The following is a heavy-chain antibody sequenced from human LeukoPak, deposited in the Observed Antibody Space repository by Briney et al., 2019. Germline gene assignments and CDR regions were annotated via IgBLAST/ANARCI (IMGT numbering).Heavy chain of an antibody. V-gene: IGHV4-34*01. CDR2: INHSGST. CDR3: ARGPYCGGDCYSHFDH. CDR1: GGSFSGYY. Sequence: SETLSLTCAVYGGSFSGYYWSWIRQPPGKGLEWIGEINHSGSTNYNPSLKSRVTISVDTSKNQFSLKLSSVTAADTAVYYCARGPYCGGDCYSHFDHWGQGTLVTVSS. J-gene: IGHJ4*02. D-gene: IGHD2-21*01.